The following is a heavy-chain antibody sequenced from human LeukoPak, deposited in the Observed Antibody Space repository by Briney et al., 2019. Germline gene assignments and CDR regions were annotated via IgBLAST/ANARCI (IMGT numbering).Heavy chain of an antibody. Sequence: ASVKVSCKASGYTFPNHYMHWVGQAPGQGIEWMGIINPSGGSTSYAQKFQGRVTMTRDTSTSTVYTELSSLRSEDTAVYYCASSSRAGWLLYHYAFDYWGQGTLVTVSS. CDR3: ASSSRAGWLLYHYAFDY. CDR1: GYTFPNHY. D-gene: IGHD3-3*01. J-gene: IGHJ4*02. V-gene: IGHV1-46*01. CDR2: INPSGGST.